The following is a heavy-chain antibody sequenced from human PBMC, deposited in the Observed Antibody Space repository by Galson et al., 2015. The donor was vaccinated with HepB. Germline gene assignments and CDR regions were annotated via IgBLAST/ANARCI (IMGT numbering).Heavy chain of an antibody. Sequence: PALVKPTQTLTLTCTFSGFSLTTSGMCVTWIRQPPGKALEWLARIDLDDAKSYNTSLRTRLTISQDTSKNQVVLTMTNMDPVDTATYYCARIARYYYDTSGYYYVGPFDSWGQGTLVTVSS. CDR2: IDLDDAK. D-gene: IGHD3-22*01. V-gene: IGHV2-70*11. CDR1: GFSLTTSGMC. J-gene: IGHJ4*02. CDR3: ARIARYYYDTSGYYYVGPFDS.